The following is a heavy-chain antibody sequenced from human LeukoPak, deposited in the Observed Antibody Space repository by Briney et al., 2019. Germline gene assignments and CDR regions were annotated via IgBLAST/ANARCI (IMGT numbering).Heavy chain of an antibody. CDR3: ARMAAAGTWYFDL. D-gene: IGHD6-13*01. V-gene: IGHV1-46*01. Sequence: ASVKVSCKASGYTFTSYGISWVRQAPGQGLEWMGIINPNSGSTTYAQKFQGRVTLTRDTSTSTLYMELSSLRSEDTAVYYCARMAAAGTWYFDLWGRGTLVTVSS. J-gene: IGHJ2*01. CDR1: GYTFTSYG. CDR2: INPNSGST.